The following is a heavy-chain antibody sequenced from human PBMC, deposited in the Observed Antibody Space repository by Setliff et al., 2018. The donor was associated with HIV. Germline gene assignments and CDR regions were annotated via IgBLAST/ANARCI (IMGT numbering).Heavy chain of an antibody. CDR1: GYSFTSYG. D-gene: IGHD1-26*01. Sequence: ASVKVSCKASGYSFTSYGLSWVRQAPGQGLEWMGSITTYNGGTNYARKFQGRVTMTTDTSTSTAYMELRSLRSDDTAVYYCTRGGYSGAFLDAFDIWGQGTMVTVSS. CDR3: TRGGYSGAFLDAFDI. J-gene: IGHJ3*02. CDR2: ITTYNGGT. V-gene: IGHV1-18*01.